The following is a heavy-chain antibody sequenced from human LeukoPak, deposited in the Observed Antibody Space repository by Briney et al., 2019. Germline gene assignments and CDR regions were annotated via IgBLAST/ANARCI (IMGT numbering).Heavy chain of an antibody. J-gene: IGHJ6*03. CDR1: GGSISSYY. CDR2: IYTSGST. D-gene: IGHD3-10*01. Sequence: SETLSLTCTVSGGSISSYYWSWIRQPAGKGLEWIGCIYTSGSTNYNPSLKSRVTISVDTSKNQFSLKLSSVTAAAAAVYVCARDRGAHLYYYDYIDIWGKGTTVTVSS. CDR3: ARDRGAHLYYYDYIDI. V-gene: IGHV4-4*07.